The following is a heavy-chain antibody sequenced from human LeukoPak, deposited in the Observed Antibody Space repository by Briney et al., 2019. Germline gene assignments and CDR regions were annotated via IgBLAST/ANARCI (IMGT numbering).Heavy chain of an antibody. V-gene: IGHV3-74*01. CDR1: GFTFSSYW. CDR3: ARGIAVAGTDY. J-gene: IGHJ4*02. Sequence: GGSLRLSCAASGFTFSSYWMHWVRQAPGKGLVWLSRINSDGYSISYADPMKGRFTISRDNAKNTLYLQMNSLRAEDTAMYYCARGIAVAGTDYWGQGTLVTVSS. CDR2: INSDGYSI. D-gene: IGHD6-19*01.